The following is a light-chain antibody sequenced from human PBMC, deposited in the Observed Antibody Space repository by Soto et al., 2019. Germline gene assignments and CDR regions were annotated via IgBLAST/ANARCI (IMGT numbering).Light chain of an antibody. V-gene: IGKV2-28*01. CDR2: LGS. CDR3: MQPLQSWT. CDR1: QSLLHSNGYNY. Sequence: IVVTHSPLSLPVTPGEPASISCSSSQSLLHSNGYNYLDWYLQKPGQSPQLLIYLGSNRASGVPDRFSGSGSGTDFTLKISRVEAEDVGVYYCMQPLQSWTFGQGTKVDIK. J-gene: IGKJ1*01.